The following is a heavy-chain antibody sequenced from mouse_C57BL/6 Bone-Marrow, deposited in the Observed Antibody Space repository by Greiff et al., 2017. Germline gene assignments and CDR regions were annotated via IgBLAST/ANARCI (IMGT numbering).Heavy chain of an antibody. Sequence: VQLQQSGAELVRPGASVKLSCTASGFNIKDDYMHWVKQRPEQGLEWIGWIDPENGDTEYASKFQGKATITADTSSNTAYLQLSSLTSEDTAVXYCSTRGYGPPRFAYWGTGTLVTVSA. CDR1: GFNIKDDY. J-gene: IGHJ3*01. V-gene: IGHV14-4*01. D-gene: IGHD2-2*01. CDR2: IDPENGDT. CDR3: STRGYGPPRFAY.